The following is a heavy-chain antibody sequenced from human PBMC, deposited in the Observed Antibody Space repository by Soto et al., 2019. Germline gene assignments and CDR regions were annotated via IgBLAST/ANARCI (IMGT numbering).Heavy chain of an antibody. V-gene: IGHV1-2*02. CDR3: ARGGGVGVAGSAAFDM. J-gene: IGHJ3*02. Sequence: QLHLVQSGAVVKKPGASVTVSCSASGYPVTAYYMHWVRQAPGRGLEWMGGINPATGAAKYTQTFQGRVTRIRDTSTSTVFMELSGLTSEDTAVFYCARGGGVGVAGSAAFDMWGQGTLVTVSS. CDR1: GYPVTAYY. D-gene: IGHD3-3*01. CDR2: INPATGAA.